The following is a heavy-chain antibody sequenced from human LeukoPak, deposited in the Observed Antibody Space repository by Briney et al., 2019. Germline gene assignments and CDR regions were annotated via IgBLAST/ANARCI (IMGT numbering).Heavy chain of an antibody. Sequence: ASVKVSCKASGYTFTGYYMHWVRQAPGQGLEWMGWINPNSGDTNYAQKFQGRVTMTRDMSTSTVYMELSSLRSEDTAVYYCARGHYWGQGTLVTVSS. CDR2: INPNSGDT. CDR1: GYTFTGYY. V-gene: IGHV1-2*02. CDR3: ARGHY. J-gene: IGHJ4*02.